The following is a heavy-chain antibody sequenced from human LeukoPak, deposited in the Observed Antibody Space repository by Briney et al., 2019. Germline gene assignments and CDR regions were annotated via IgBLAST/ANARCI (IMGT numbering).Heavy chain of an antibody. CDR1: GGSISNYY. Sequence: SETLSLTCTVSGGSISNYYWSWIRQPAGQGLEWIGSIYYSGSTYYNPSLKSRVTISVDTSKNQFSLKLSSVTAADTAVYYCARSIVVVPAAIEGPWFDPWGQGTLVTVSS. CDR2: IYYSGST. D-gene: IGHD2-2*02. J-gene: IGHJ5*02. V-gene: IGHV4-4*07. CDR3: ARSIVVVPAAIEGPWFDP.